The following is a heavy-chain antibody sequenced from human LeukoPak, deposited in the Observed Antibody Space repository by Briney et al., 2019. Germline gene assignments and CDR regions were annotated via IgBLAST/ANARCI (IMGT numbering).Heavy chain of an antibody. J-gene: IGHJ6*02. V-gene: IGHV1-2*02. Sequence: ASVKVSCKASGYTFTGYYMHWVRQAPGQGLEWMGWINPNSGGTNYAQKFQGRVTMTTDTSTTTAYMEVRSLRSEDTAVYYCARVAPTTEGMDVWGQGTTVTVSS. D-gene: IGHD1-1*01. CDR1: GYTFTGYY. CDR2: INPNSGGT. CDR3: ARVAPTTEGMDV.